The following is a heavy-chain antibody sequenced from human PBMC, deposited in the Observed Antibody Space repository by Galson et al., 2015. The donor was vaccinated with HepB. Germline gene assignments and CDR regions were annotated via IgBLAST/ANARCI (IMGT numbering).Heavy chain of an antibody. J-gene: IGHJ4*02. CDR1: GFTFSSYA. CDR2: ISYDGSNK. D-gene: IGHD2-21*02. V-gene: IGHV3-30-3*01. CDR3: ATDAPLLAYCGGDCYAAGDY. Sequence: SLRLSCAASGFTFSSYAMHWVRQAPGKGLEWVAVISYDGSNKYYADSVKGRFTISRDNSKNTLYLQMNSLRAEDTAVYYCATDAPLLAYCGGDCYAAGDYWGQGTLVTVSS.